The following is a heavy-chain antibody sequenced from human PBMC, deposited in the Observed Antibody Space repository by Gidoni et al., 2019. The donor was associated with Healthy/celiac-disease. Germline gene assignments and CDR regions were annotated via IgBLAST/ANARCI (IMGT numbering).Heavy chain of an antibody. CDR2: ISWNSGSI. J-gene: IGHJ6*02. Sequence: EVQLVESGGGLVQPGRSLRLSCAASGFTFDDYAMHWVRQAPGKGLEWVSGISWNSGSIGYADSVKGRFTISRDNAKNSLYLQMNSLRAEDTALYYCAKDKEERRGYYYYGMDVWGQGTTVTVSS. CDR3: AKDKEERRGYYYYGMDV. D-gene: IGHD1-1*01. V-gene: IGHV3-9*01. CDR1: GFTFDDYA.